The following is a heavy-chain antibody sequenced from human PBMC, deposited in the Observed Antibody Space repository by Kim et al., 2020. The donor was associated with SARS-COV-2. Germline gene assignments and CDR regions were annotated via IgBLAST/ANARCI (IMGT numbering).Heavy chain of an antibody. CDR1: GGSISSSSYY. J-gene: IGHJ4*02. D-gene: IGHD3-22*01. CDR2: IYYSGST. Sequence: SETLSLTCTVSGGSISSSSYYWGWIRQPPGKGLEWIGSIYYSGSTYYNPSLKSRVTISVDTSKNQFSLKLSSVTAADTAVYYCATTVGMTYYYDSSGYYYGYWGQGTLVTVSS. CDR3: ATTVGMTYYYDSSGYYYGY. V-gene: IGHV4-39*01.